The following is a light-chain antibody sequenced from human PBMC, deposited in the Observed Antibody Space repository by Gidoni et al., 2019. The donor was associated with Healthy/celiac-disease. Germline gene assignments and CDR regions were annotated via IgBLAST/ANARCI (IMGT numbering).Light chain of an antibody. CDR3: QSADSSGPV. J-gene: IGLJ3*02. CDR2: QDS. V-gene: IGLV3-25*03. Sequence: SYELTQPPSVAVSPGQTARITCSGDALPKQYAYWYQQKPGQAPVLVLYQDSERPSGIPERFSGSSSGTTVTLTISGVQAEDEADYYCQSADSSGPVFGGGTKLTVL. CDR1: ALPKQY.